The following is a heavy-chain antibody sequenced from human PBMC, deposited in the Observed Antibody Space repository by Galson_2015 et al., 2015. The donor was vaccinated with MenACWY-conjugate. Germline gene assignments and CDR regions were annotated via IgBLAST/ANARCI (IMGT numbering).Heavy chain of an antibody. D-gene: IGHD1-26*01. CDR2: TYYKSKWYN. Sequence: CAISGDRVSSHSAAWTWIRQSPSRGLEWLGRTYYKSKWYNDYAVSVRSRITINADVSKNQFSLQLNSVTPEDTAVYYCARDTGSYYGVDYWGQGTLVTVSS. J-gene: IGHJ4*02. CDR3: ARDTGSYYGVDY. CDR1: GDRVSSHSAA. V-gene: IGHV6-1*01.